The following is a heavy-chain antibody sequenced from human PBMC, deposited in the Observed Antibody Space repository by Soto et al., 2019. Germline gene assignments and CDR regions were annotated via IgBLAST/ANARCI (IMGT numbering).Heavy chain of an antibody. CDR3: AREDCITMVRGVPYGMDV. V-gene: IGHV3-30-3*01. Sequence: GGSLRLSCAASGFTFSSYAMHWVRQAPGKGLEWVAVISYDGSNKYYADSVKGRFTISRDNAKNSLYLQMNSLRAEDTAVYYWAREDCITMVRGVPYGMDVWGQGTTVTVSS. CDR2: ISYDGSNK. CDR1: GFTFSSYA. J-gene: IGHJ6*02. D-gene: IGHD3-10*01.